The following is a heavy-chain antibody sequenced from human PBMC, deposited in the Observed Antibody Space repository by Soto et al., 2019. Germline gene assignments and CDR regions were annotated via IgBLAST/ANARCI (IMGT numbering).Heavy chain of an antibody. D-gene: IGHD6-25*01. CDR1: GGSIRSTNHY. Sequence: SETLSLTCTLSGGSIRSTNHYCPWIRQPPGKGLEWIGNLCYNGNPYYNPSLKSRVTMSVDTSNCQLSLNVTSVTAADTAFYYCARRGRLPLKGWFDPWGQGTLVTVSS. J-gene: IGHJ5*02. CDR3: ARRGRLPLKGWFDP. V-gene: IGHV4-39*01. CDR2: LCYNGNP.